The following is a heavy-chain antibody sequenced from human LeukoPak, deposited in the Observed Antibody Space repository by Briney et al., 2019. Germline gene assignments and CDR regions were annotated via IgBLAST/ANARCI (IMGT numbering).Heavy chain of an antibody. CDR1: GGSISSYY. Sequence: SETLSLTCTVSGGSISSYYWSWIRQPPGKGLEWMGYIYYSGSTNYNPSLKSRVTISVDTSKNQFSLKLSSVTAADTAVYYCARSTLYDFWSGTTQFDPWGQGTLVTVSS. CDR2: IYYSGST. D-gene: IGHD3-3*01. CDR3: ARSTLYDFWSGTTQFDP. J-gene: IGHJ5*02. V-gene: IGHV4-59*08.